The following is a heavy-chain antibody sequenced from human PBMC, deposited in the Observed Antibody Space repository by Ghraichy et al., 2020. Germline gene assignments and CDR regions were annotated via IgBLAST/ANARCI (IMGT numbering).Heavy chain of an antibody. CDR2: IYYTGST. J-gene: IGHJ4*02. V-gene: IGHV4-59*08. D-gene: IGHD1-26*01. Sequence: ETLSLTCTVSGGSISSYYWSWIRQPPGKGLEWIGYIYYTGSTNYNPSLKSRVTISVDTSKNQFSLKLSSVTAADTAVYYCARHRRSYSPPPDFDYWGQGTLVTVSS. CDR1: GGSISSYY. CDR3: ARHRRSYSPPPDFDY.